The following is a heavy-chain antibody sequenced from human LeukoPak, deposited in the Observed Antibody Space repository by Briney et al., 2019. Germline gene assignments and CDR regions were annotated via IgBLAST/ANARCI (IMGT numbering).Heavy chain of an antibody. J-gene: IGHJ5*02. CDR1: GFNFSSYS. V-gene: IGHV3-7*05. Sequence: GDSLPLSCAACGFNFSSYSMNWVPHATGEGREGGANRKENGSEKYYVEYVKGRFTISRDNADNSLYLQMNSLRGEDTAVYYFSRRDSRSWTGFDLWGQGTLVTVSS. CDR3: SRRDSRSWTGFDL. D-gene: IGHD6-6*01. CDR2: RKENGSEK.